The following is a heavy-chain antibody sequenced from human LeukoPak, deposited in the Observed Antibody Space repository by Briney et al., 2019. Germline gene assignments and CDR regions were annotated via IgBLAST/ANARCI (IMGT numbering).Heavy chain of an antibody. D-gene: IGHD3-3*01. CDR1: GFTFSNYW. CDR2: IKQDGSAK. J-gene: IGHJ4*02. V-gene: IGHV3-7*01. CDR3: AGGQGFLIDY. Sequence: QPGGSLRLSCAASGFTFSNYWMNWVRQAPGKGLEWVANIKQDGSAKYYVDSVKGRLTISRDNAKSLLYLQMYSLRAEDAAVYYCAGGQGFLIDYWGQGTLVTVSS.